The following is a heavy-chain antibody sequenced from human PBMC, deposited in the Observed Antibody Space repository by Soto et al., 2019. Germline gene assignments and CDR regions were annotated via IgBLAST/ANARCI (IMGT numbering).Heavy chain of an antibody. CDR2: IYPGDSDT. J-gene: IGHJ6*02. CDR3: APDGSSSNYYYGMDV. CDR1: GYSFTSYW. V-gene: IGHV5-51*01. D-gene: IGHD6-13*01. Sequence: GESLKISCKGSGYSFTSYWIGWVRQMPGKGLEWMGIIYPGDSDTRYSPSFQGQVTISADKSISTAYLQWSSLKASDTAMYYCAPDGSSSNYYYGMDVWGQGTTVTVSS.